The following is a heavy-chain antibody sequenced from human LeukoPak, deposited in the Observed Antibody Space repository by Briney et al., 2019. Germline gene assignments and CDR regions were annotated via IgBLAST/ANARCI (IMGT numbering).Heavy chain of an antibody. V-gene: IGHV3-23*01. CDR1: GFTFSSYA. D-gene: IGHD3-10*01. CDR2: ISGSGGST. Sequence: GGSLRLSCAASGFTFSSYAMSWVREAPGKGLEWVSAISGSGGSTYYADSVRGRFTISRDNSKNTLYLQMNSLRAEDTAVYYCAKFVRGDYSEWGQGTLVTVSS. CDR3: AKFVRGDYSE. J-gene: IGHJ4*02.